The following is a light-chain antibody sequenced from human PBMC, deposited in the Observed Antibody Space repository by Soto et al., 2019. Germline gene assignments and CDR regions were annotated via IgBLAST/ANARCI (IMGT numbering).Light chain of an antibody. J-gene: IGKJ1*01. CDR2: DAS. Sequence: DIQMTQSPSSVSASVGDRVTITCRMSQGISSYLAWYQQKPGKAPKLLIYDASSLESGVPSRFSGSGSGTEFTLTISSLQPDDFATYYCQQYNSYSQTFGQGTKVDIK. V-gene: IGKV1-5*01. CDR1: QGISSY. CDR3: QQYNSYSQT.